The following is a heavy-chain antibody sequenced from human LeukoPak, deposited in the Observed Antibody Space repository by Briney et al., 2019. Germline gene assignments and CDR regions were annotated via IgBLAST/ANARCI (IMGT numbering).Heavy chain of an antibody. CDR1: GFTFADAW. J-gene: IGHJ4*02. Sequence: SGGSLRLSCAASGFTFADAWMSWVRQLPGKRLEWLGRSRSKSDGGTTDYPVPVKGRFTISRDDSKNTLYLQMNSLKVEDTAVYYCTTAGDFWRDDYWGQGTLVTVSS. CDR3: TTAGDFWRDDY. V-gene: IGHV3-15*01. D-gene: IGHD3-3*01. CDR2: SRSKSDGGTT.